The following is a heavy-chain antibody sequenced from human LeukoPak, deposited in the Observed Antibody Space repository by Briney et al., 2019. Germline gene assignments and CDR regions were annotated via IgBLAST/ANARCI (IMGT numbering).Heavy chain of an antibody. J-gene: IGHJ3*02. V-gene: IGHV4-4*02. CDR1: GGSISSSNW. D-gene: IGHD3-22*01. CDR3: ARGTELYYYDSSGQRDAFDI. CDR2: IYHSGST. Sequence: SETLSLTCAVSGGSISSSNWWSWVRQPPGKGLEWIGEIYHSGSTNYNPSLKSRVTISVDKSKNQFSLKLSSVTAADTAVYYCARGTELYYYDSSGQRDAFDIWCQGTMVTVSS.